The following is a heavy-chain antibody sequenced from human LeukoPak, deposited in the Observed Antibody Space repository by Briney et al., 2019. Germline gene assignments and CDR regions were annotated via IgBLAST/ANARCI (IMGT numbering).Heavy chain of an antibody. Sequence: PGGSLRLSCAASGFPFDDYGMNWVRQGPGKGLEWVSSINWNGGSTGYADSVKGRFTISRDNAKKSLYLQMNSLRAEDTALYYCARDSFYCSGGSCYSAYYFDYWGQGSLVAASS. D-gene: IGHD2-15*01. J-gene: IGHJ4*02. CDR3: ARDSFYCSGGSCYSAYYFDY. V-gene: IGHV3-20*04. CDR2: INWNGGST. CDR1: GFPFDDYG.